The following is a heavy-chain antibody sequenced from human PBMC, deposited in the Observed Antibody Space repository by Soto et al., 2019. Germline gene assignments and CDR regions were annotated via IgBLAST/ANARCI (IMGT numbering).Heavy chain of an antibody. Sequence: ASVKVSCKASGYTFTSYAMHWVRQAPGQRLEWMGWINAGNGNTKYSQKFQGRVTMTRDTSTSTVYMELSSLRSEDTAVYYCARGSGPDYYYYGMDVWGQGTTVTVSS. J-gene: IGHJ6*02. V-gene: IGHV1-3*01. CDR1: GYTFTSYA. D-gene: IGHD2-15*01. CDR2: INAGNGNT. CDR3: ARGSGPDYYYYGMDV.